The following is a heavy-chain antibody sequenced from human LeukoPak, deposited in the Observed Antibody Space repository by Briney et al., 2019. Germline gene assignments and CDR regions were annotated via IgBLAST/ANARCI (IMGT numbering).Heavy chain of an antibody. CDR2: ISSSSSYI. J-gene: IGHJ4*02. Sequence: PGGSLRLSCAASGFTFSSYSMNWVRQAPGKGLEWVSSISSSSSYIYYADSVKGRFTISRDNAKNSLYLQMNSLRAEDTAVYYCVLGYNSSSAIDYWGQGTLVTVSS. D-gene: IGHD6-13*01. V-gene: IGHV3-21*01. CDR3: VLGYNSSSAIDY. CDR1: GFTFSSYS.